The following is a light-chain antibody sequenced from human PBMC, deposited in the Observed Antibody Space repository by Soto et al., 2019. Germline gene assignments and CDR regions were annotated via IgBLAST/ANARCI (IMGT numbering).Light chain of an antibody. CDR1: QSISSW. V-gene: IGKV1-5*01. CDR2: DVS. Sequence: DIQLTQSPSTLSASVGDRVTITCLASQSISSWLAWYQQKPGKAPKLLIYDVSSLESGVPSRFSGSGSGTECTLTISSLQPDDFATYYCKQCNTFWTFGQGTKVEIK. CDR3: KQCNTFWT. J-gene: IGKJ1*01.